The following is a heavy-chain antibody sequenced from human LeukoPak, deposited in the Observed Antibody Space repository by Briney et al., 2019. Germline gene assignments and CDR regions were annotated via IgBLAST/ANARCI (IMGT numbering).Heavy chain of an antibody. CDR1: GGSISSGNYW. D-gene: IGHD2-2*02. CDR2: IYYSGST. CDR3: AVSDGYCTSTTCYNPFDY. Sequence: SETLSLTCTVSGGSISSGNYWWSWIRQHPGKGLEWIGYIYYSGSTYYSPSLKSRASMSVDTSKNQFSLKLSSVTAADTAVYYCAVSDGYCTSTTCYNPFDYWGQGTLVTVSS. J-gene: IGHJ4*02. V-gene: IGHV4-31*03.